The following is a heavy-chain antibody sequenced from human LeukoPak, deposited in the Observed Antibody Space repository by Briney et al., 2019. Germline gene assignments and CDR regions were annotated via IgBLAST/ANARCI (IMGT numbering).Heavy chain of an antibody. CDR2: IYTSGST. CDR3: ARGALYCSSTSCFDY. CDR1: GGSISSYY. Sequence: KPSETLSLTCTVSGGSISSYYWSWIRQPAGKGLEWIGRIYTSGSTNYNPSLKSRVTMSVDTSKNQFSLKLSSVTAADTAVYYCARGALYCSSTSCFDYWGQGTLVTVSS. J-gene: IGHJ4*02. D-gene: IGHD2-2*01. V-gene: IGHV4-4*07.